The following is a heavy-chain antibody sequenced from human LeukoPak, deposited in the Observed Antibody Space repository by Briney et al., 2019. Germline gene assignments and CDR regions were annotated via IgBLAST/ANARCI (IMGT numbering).Heavy chain of an antibody. D-gene: IGHD2/OR15-2a*01. CDR1: GFTFSRCA. CDR3: VKDANYFVSGSYLIPLDS. CDR2: ISGRGSST. V-gene: IGHV3-23*01. Sequence: GGSLRLSRAASGFTFSRCAMGWVRQTPGKGLEWVAGISGRGSSTYYADAVKGLFNISRDNSKNTLYLQLTSLRADDTALSYCVKDANYFVSGSYLIPLDSWSKGSLVTVSS. J-gene: IGHJ4*02.